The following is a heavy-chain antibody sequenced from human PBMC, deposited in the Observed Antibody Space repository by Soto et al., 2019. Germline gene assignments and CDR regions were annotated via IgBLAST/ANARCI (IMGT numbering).Heavy chain of an antibody. V-gene: IGHV3-21*01. J-gene: IGHJ4*02. D-gene: IGHD3-16*02. Sequence: GGSLRLSCAASGFTFSSYSMNWVRQAPGKGLEWVSSISSSSSYIYYADSVKGRFTISRDNAKNSLYLQMNSLRAEDTAVYYCARAGLLGELSKIFDYWGQGTLVTVSS. CDR2: ISSSSSYI. CDR3: ARAGLLGELSKIFDY. CDR1: GFTFSSYS.